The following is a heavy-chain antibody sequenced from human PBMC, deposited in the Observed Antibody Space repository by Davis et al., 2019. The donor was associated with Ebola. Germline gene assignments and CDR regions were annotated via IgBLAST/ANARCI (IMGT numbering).Heavy chain of an antibody. CDR3: ARGVVPAAMWYYYGMDV. CDR1: GGTFSSYA. J-gene: IGHJ6*02. CDR2: IIPILGIA. Sequence: SVKVSCKASGGTFSSYAISWVRQAPGQGLEWMGRIIPILGIANYAQKFQGRVTITADKSTSTAYMELSSLRSEDTAVYYCARGVVPAAMWYYYGMDVWGQGTTVTVSS. V-gene: IGHV1-69*04. D-gene: IGHD2-2*01.